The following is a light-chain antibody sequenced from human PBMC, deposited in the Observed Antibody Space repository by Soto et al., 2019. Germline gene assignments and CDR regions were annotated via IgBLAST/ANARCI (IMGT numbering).Light chain of an antibody. CDR3: QQFGNSPGA. CDR1: QSISSSF. J-gene: IGKJ3*01. CDR2: GTS. Sequence: EILLTQSPGTLSVSPGERATLSCRANQSISSSFLAWYQQKPGQAPRLLIYGTSSRATGIPGRFSGSGSGTDFTLTISRLEPEDFAVYYCQQFGNSPGAFGPGTKVDVK. V-gene: IGKV3-20*01.